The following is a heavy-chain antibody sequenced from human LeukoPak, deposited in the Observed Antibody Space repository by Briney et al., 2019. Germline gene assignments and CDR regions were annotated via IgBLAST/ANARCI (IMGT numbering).Heavy chain of an antibody. CDR3: AKDRLGGPYFFHY. J-gene: IGHJ4*02. CDR2: IRYDGSNK. Sequence: GGSLRLSCAASGFTFSSYGMHWVRQAPGKGLEWVAFIRYDGSNKYYADSVKGRFTISRDNSKNTLYLQINTLRAEDTAVYFCAKDRLGGPYFFHYWGQGTLVTVSS. D-gene: IGHD3-16*01. V-gene: IGHV3-30*02. CDR1: GFTFSSYG.